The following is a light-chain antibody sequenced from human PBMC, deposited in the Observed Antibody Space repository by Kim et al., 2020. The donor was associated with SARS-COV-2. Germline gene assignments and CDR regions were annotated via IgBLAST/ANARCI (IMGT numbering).Light chain of an antibody. CDR1: KLGDKY. V-gene: IGLV3-1*01. CDR3: QAWDSSTALYV. J-gene: IGLJ1*01. CDR2: QDS. Sequence: PGQTDSITGSGDKLGDKYACWYQQKPGQSPVLVIYQDSKRPSGIPERFSGSNSGNTATLTISGTQAMDEAYYYCQAWDSSTALYVFGTGTKVTVL.